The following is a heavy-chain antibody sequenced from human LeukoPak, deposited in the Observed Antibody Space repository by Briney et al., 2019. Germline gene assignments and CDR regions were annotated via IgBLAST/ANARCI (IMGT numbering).Heavy chain of an antibody. CDR1: GFTFSSYG. Sequence: GGSLRLSCAASGFTFSSYGMHWVRQAPGKGLEWVSSISSSSSYIYYADSVKGRFTISRDNAKNSLYLQMNSLRAEDTAVYYCARDVKYWYFDLWGRGTLVTVSS. CDR2: ISSSSSYI. V-gene: IGHV3-21*01. CDR3: ARDVKYWYFDL. J-gene: IGHJ2*01.